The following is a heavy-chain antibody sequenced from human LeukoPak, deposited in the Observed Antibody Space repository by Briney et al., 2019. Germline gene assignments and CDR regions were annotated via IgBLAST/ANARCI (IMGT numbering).Heavy chain of an antibody. D-gene: IGHD3-3*01. CDR2: MNPNSGNT. CDR3: ARGRNPWRFGVVIQTRNWFDP. J-gene: IGHJ5*02. Sequence: ASVKVSYKASGYTFTSYDINWVRQATGQGLEWMGWMNPNSGNTGYAQKFQGRVTMTRNTSISTAYMELSSLRSEDTAVYYCARGRNPWRFGVVIQTRNWFDPWGQGTLVAVSS. CDR1: GYTFTSYD. V-gene: IGHV1-8*01.